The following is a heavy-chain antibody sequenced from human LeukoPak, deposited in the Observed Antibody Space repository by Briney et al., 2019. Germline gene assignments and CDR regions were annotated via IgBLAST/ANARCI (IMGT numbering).Heavy chain of an antibody. Sequence: PGGSLRLSCTASGFTFGDYDMSWVRQAPGKGLEWVGFIRRKGSGGTPDYAASVKGRLTISRDGSKSLAYLQMNSLKTEDTAVYYCNRGLEPSTGPDYWGRGTLVTVSS. CDR2: IRRKGSGGTP. CDR1: GFTFGDYD. V-gene: IGHV3-49*04. J-gene: IGHJ4*02. CDR3: NRGLEPSTGPDY. D-gene: IGHD1-1*01.